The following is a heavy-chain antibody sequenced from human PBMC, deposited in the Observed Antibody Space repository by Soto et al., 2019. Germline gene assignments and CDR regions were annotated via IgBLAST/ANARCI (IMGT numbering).Heavy chain of an antibody. Sequence: GASVKVSCKVSGYTLSELSMHWVRQGPGEGLEWMGGFDREDGERMYAQKFQGRVTMTEDTSTDTAYMELSSLTAEDTAIYYCARETHSSHHNFDYWGPGTLVTVSS. V-gene: IGHV1-24*01. CDR1: GYTLSELS. D-gene: IGHD5-18*01. CDR3: ARETHSSHHNFDY. J-gene: IGHJ4*02. CDR2: FDREDGER.